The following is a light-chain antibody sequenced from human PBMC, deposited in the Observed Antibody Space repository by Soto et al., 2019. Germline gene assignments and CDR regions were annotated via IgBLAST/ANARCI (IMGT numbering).Light chain of an antibody. CDR1: QSVSSSY. CDR3: QQYSSSPLT. J-gene: IGKJ1*01. CDR2: GAS. V-gene: IGKV3-20*01. Sequence: DIVLTQSPGTLSLSPGERATLSCRASQSVSSSYLAWYQQKPGQAPRLLIYGASSRPTGIPYRFSGSGSGTDFTLTISSLQPDDFAMYYCQQYSSSPLTFGRGTKVDIK.